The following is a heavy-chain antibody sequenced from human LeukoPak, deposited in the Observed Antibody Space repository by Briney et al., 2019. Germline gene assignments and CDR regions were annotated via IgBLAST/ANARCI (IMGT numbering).Heavy chain of an antibody. Sequence: RASVKVSCKASGGTFSNYGVSWVRQAPGQGLEWMGGIIPIFGSAKYARKFRGRVTITTEESTNTAHMELSSLRSEDTAVYYCARDLSGNFYDSSGSYPLGYWGQGTLVTVSS. D-gene: IGHD3-22*01. CDR2: IIPIFGSA. J-gene: IGHJ4*02. V-gene: IGHV1-69*05. CDR3: ARDLSGNFYDSSGSYPLGY. CDR1: GGTFSNYG.